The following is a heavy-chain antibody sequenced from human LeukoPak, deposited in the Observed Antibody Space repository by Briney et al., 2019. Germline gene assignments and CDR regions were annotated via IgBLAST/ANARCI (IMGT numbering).Heavy chain of an antibody. Sequence: ASVKVSCKASGYTFTSYDISWVRQATGQGLEWMGWMNPNSGNTGYAQKFQGRVTMTRNTSISTAYMELSSLGSEDTAVYYCARGVRVSSGRKYNWFDPWGQGTLVTVSS. CDR1: GYTFTSYD. CDR2: MNPNSGNT. CDR3: ARGVRVSSGRKYNWFDP. J-gene: IGHJ5*02. D-gene: IGHD6-19*01. V-gene: IGHV1-8*01.